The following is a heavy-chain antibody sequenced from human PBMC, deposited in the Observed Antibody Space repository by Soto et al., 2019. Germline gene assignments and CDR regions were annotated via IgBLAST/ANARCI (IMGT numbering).Heavy chain of an antibody. CDR3: AGLTGKLEY. V-gene: IGHV3-66*01. D-gene: IGHD3-9*01. Sequence: GGSLRLCYAASGFTVSSNYMSWVRQAPGKGLEWVSVIFGGGSTYYADSVKGRFTISRDNSKNTLYFQMNSLRAEDTAVYYCAGLTGKLEYWGPGTLVTVSS. CDR2: IFGGGST. J-gene: IGHJ4*02. CDR1: GFTVSSNY.